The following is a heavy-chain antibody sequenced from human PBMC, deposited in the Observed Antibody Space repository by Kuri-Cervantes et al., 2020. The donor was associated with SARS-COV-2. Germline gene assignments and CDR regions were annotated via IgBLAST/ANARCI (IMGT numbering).Heavy chain of an antibody. CDR3: ARGSTYYDFWSGPPDAFDI. CDR1: GGSISSSSYY. J-gene: IGHJ3*02. D-gene: IGHD3-3*01. Sequence: ESLKISCTVSGGSISSSSYYWGWIRQPPGKGLEWIGSIYHSGSTYYNPSLKSRVTISVDTSKNQFSLKLSSVTAADTAVYYCARGSTYYDFWSGPPDAFDIWGQGTMVTVSS. CDR2: IYHSGST. V-gene: IGHV4-39*07.